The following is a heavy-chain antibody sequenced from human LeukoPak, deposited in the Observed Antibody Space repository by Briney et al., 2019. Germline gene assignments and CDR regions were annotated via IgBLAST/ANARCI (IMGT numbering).Heavy chain of an antibody. D-gene: IGHD2-21*02. Sequence: SETLSLTCTVSGGSISSYYWSWIRQPPGKGLEWIGYIYYSGSTDYNPSLKSRVTISIDTSKNQFSLKVTSVTAADTAVYYCARAPNCGGDCYSDYWGQGTLVTVSS. CDR1: GGSISSYY. CDR2: IYYSGST. J-gene: IGHJ4*02. V-gene: IGHV4-59*01. CDR3: ARAPNCGGDCYSDY.